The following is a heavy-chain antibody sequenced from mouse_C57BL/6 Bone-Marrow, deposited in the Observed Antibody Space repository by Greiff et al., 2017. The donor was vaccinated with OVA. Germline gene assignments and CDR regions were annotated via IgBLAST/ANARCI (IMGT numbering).Heavy chain of an antibody. J-gene: IGHJ3*01. CDR2: INPNNGGT. V-gene: IGHV1-26*01. CDR3: ARGSLWLLPAWFAY. D-gene: IGHD2-3*01. Sequence: VQLQQSGPELVKPGASVKISCKASGYTFTDYYMNWVKQSHGKSLEWIGDINPNNGGTSYNQKFKGKATLTVDKSSSTAYMELRSLTSEDSAVYYCARGSLWLLPAWFAYWGQGTLVTVSA. CDR1: GYTFTDYY.